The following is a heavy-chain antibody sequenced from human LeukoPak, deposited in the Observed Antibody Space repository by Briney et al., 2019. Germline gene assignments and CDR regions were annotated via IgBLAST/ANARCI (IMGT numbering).Heavy chain of an antibody. CDR1: GGTFISYA. V-gene: IGHV1-69*13. D-gene: IGHD3-16*01. CDR2: IIPIFGTA. J-gene: IGHJ5*02. CDR3: ARHYYDYVWGPPKNWFDP. Sequence: ASVKVSCKASGGTFISYAISWVRQAPGQGLEWMGGIIPIFGTANYAQKFQGRVTITAVESTSTAYMELSSLRSEDTAVYYCARHYYDYVWGPPKNWFDPWGQGTLVTVSS.